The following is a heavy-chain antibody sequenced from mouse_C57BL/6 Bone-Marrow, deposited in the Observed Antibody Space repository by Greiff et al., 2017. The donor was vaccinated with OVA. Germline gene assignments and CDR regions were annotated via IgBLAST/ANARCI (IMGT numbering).Heavy chain of an antibody. Sequence: EVKVVESGGGLVQPKGSLKLSCAASGFSFNPYAMNWVRPAPGKGLEWVARIRSKSNNSATYYADSVKDRFTTSRDDSESMLYLQMNNLKTEDTAMYYCVTTTGVGPWYFDVWGTGTTVTVSS. CDR2: IRSKSNNSAT. D-gene: IGHD1-1*01. CDR3: VTTTGVGPWYFDV. CDR1: GFSFNPYA. V-gene: IGHV10-1*01. J-gene: IGHJ1*03.